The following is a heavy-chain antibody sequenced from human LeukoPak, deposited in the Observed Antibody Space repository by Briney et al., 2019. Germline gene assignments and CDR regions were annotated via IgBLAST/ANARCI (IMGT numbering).Heavy chain of an antibody. Sequence: NPSETLSLTCAVYGGSFSGYYWSWIRQPPGKGLEWIGEINHSGSTNYNPSLKSRVTISVDTSKNQFSLKLSSVTAADTAVYYCARDRGGYTYSHDYWGQGTLVTVSS. D-gene: IGHD5-18*01. CDR2: INHSGST. CDR3: ARDRGGYTYSHDY. CDR1: GGSFSGYY. J-gene: IGHJ4*02. V-gene: IGHV4-34*01.